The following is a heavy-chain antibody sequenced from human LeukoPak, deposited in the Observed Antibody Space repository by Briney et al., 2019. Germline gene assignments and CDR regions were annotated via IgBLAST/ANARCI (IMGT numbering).Heavy chain of an antibody. CDR1: GGTFSSYA. CDR3: AKGSPLFYYFDY. D-gene: IGHD1-26*01. J-gene: IGHJ4*02. CDR2: IIPIFGTA. V-gene: IGHV1-69*05. Sequence: ASVKVSCKASGGTFSSYAISWVRQAPGQGLEWMGGIIPIFGTANYAQKFQGRVTITTDESTSTAYMELSSLRSEDTAVYYRAKGSPLFYYFDYWGQGTLVTVSS.